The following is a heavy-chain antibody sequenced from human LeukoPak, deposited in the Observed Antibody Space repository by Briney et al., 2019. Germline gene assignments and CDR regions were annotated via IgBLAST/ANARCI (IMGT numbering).Heavy chain of an antibody. CDR1: GGSITNTKYY. J-gene: IGHJ4*02. CDR2: IYYTGST. V-gene: IGHV4-39*01. D-gene: IGHD4-11*01. Sequence: PSETLSLTCTLPGGSITNTKYYWGWIRQPPGKGLEWIGSIYYTGSTYYNPSLKSRVTISVDTSKNQFSLKLRSVTAADTALYYCTRHTGYISGQYSNYEDSWGQGTLVTVSS. CDR3: TRHTGYISGQYSNYEDS.